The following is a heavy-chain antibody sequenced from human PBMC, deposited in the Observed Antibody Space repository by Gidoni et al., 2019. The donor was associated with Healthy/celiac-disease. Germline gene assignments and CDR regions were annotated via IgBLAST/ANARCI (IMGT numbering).Heavy chain of an antibody. CDR2: IYYSGST. Sequence: QVQLQESGPGLVKPSETLSLTCTVSGGSISSYYWSWIRQPPGKGLEWIGYIYYSGSTNYNPSLKSRVTISVDTSKNQFSLKLSSVTAADTAVYYCARGIAARPDYFDYWGQGTLVTVSS. J-gene: IGHJ4*02. CDR3: ARGIAARPDYFDY. V-gene: IGHV4-59*01. CDR1: GGSISSYY. D-gene: IGHD6-6*01.